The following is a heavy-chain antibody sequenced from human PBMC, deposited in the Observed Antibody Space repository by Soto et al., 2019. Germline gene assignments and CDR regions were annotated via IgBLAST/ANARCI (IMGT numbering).Heavy chain of an antibody. D-gene: IGHD3-22*01. CDR2: ISGSGGGT. V-gene: IGHV3-23*01. Sequence: LRLSCAASGFTFSNYVMTWVRQAPGKGLEWVSTISGSGGGTYYADSVKGRFTISRDNSKNTLYLQMNSLRAEDTAVYYCAKEYFDGSGYCDYWGQGTLVTVSS. CDR3: AKEYFDGSGYCDY. CDR1: GFTFSNYV. J-gene: IGHJ4*02.